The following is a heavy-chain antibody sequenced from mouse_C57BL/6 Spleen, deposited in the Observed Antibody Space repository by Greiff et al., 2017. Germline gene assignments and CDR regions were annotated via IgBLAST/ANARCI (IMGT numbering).Heavy chain of an antibody. CDR2: IYPGDGDT. CDR1: GYAFSSSW. J-gene: IGHJ1*03. D-gene: IGHD1-1*01. Sequence: QVQLKESGPELVKPGASVKISCKASGYAFSSSWMHWVKQRPGKGLEWIGRIYPGDGDTNYNGKFKGKATLTADKSSSTAYMRLSSLTSEDSAVYFCASYYYGSSYGDFDVWGTGTTVTVSS. V-gene: IGHV1-82*01. CDR3: ASYYYGSSYGDFDV.